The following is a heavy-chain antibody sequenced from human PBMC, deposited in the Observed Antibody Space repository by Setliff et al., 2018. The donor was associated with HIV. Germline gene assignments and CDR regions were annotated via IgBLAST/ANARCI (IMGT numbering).Heavy chain of an antibody. CDR3: ARMATVYYYYMDV. CDR2: INTNTGNP. CDR1: GYTFTSYA. Sequence: GASVKVSCKASGYTFTSYAMNWVRQAPGQGLEWMGWINTNTGNPTYAQGFTGRFVFSLDTPVSTAYLQISSLKAEDTAVYYCARMATVYYYYMDVWGKGTTVTVSS. J-gene: IGHJ6*03. V-gene: IGHV7-4-1*02. D-gene: IGHD4-4*01.